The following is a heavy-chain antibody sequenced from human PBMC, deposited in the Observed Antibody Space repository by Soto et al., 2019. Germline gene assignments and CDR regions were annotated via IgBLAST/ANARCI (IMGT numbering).Heavy chain of an antibody. Sequence: GGSLRLSCIASGFTFGDYAMSWFRQAPGKGLEWVGFIRSKVYGGTTEYAASVKGRFTISRDDSISIAYLQMNSLKTEDTAVYHCTSTIFGVVIPGGYYYGMDVWGLGTTVTAP. J-gene: IGHJ6*02. CDR3: TSTIFGVVIPGGYYYGMDV. D-gene: IGHD3-3*01. CDR2: IRSKVYGGTT. CDR1: GFTFGDYA. V-gene: IGHV3-49*03.